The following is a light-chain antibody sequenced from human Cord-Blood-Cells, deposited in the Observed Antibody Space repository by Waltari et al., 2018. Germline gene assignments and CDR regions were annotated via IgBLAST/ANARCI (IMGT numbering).Light chain of an antibody. CDR2: EVS. J-gene: IGLJ1*01. CDR1: SSDVGGYNY. CDR3: SSYTSSSTL. V-gene: IGLV2-14*01. Sequence: QSALTQSASVSGSPGQSITISCTGTSSDVGGYNYVSWYQQHPGKAPKLMIYEVSNRPSGVSNRFSGSKSGNTASLTISGLQAEDEADYYCSSYTSSSTLFGTGTKVTVL.